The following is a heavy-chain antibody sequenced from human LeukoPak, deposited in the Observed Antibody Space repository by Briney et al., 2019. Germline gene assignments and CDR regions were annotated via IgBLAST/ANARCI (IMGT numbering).Heavy chain of an antibody. Sequence: ASVKVSCKASGGTFSSYAISWVRQAPGQGLEWMGGIIPIFGTANYAQKFQGGVTITADESTSTAYMELSSLRSEDTAVYYCATGYSSSSGAFDIWGQGTMVTVSS. D-gene: IGHD6-6*01. V-gene: IGHV1-69*13. CDR1: GGTFSSYA. CDR2: IIPIFGTA. CDR3: ATGYSSSSGAFDI. J-gene: IGHJ3*02.